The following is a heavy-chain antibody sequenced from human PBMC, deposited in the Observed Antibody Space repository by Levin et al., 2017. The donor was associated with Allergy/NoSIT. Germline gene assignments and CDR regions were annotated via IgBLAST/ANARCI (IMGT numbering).Heavy chain of an antibody. CDR2: ISGGGGST. Sequence: QTGGSLRLSCAASGFTFSNYAMNWVRQAPGKGLEWVSAISGGGGSTYYADSVKVRFTISRDNSQNTLWLQMNSLRAEDTAVYYCAKDRSCSSTSCTEGSAFDTWGQGTMVTVSS. D-gene: IGHD2-2*01. J-gene: IGHJ3*02. CDR3: AKDRSCSSTSCTEGSAFDT. CDR1: GFTFSNYA. V-gene: IGHV3-23*01.